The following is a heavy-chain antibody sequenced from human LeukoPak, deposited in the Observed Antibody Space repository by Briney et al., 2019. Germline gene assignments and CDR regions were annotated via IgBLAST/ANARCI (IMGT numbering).Heavy chain of an antibody. J-gene: IGHJ6*03. CDR1: GFTFSSYS. D-gene: IGHD3-3*01. CDR2: ISSSSSYI. CDR3: ARDWSGYSDYYYMDV. Sequence: GGSLRLSCAASGFTFSSYSMNWVRQAPGKGLEWVSSISSSSSYIYYADSVKGRFTISRDNAKNSLYLQMNSLRAEDTAVYYCARDWSGYSDYYYMDVWGKGTTVTVSS. V-gene: IGHV3-21*01.